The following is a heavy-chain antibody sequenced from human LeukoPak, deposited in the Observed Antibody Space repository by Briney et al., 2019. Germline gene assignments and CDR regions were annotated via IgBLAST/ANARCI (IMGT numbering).Heavy chain of an antibody. D-gene: IGHD5/OR15-5a*01. CDR3: AREDVDIASTPLCDY. V-gene: IGHV3-7*05. CDR1: GFTFSSYW. Sequence: GGSLSLFCAASGFTFSSYWIRWVRQAPGKGLEWVANIKQDGSERYYVDSVRGRFTISRDNAKNSLYLQMNSLRAEDTAVYYCAREDVDIASTPLCDYSGQGALFTVSS. J-gene: IGHJ4*02. CDR2: IKQDGSER.